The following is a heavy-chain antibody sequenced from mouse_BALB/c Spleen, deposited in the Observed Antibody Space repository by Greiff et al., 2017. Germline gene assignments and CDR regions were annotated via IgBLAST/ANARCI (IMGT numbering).Heavy chain of an antibody. CDR1: GYSITSGYY. Sequence: ESGPGLVKPSQSLSLTCSVTGYSITSGYYWNWIRQFPGNKLEWMGYISYDGSNNYNPSLKNRISITRDTSKNQFFLKLNSVTTEDTATYYCARAPYYGSSLWFAYWGQGTLVTVSA. CDR3: ARAPYYGSSLWFAY. J-gene: IGHJ3*01. CDR2: ISYDGSN. V-gene: IGHV3-6*02. D-gene: IGHD1-1*01.